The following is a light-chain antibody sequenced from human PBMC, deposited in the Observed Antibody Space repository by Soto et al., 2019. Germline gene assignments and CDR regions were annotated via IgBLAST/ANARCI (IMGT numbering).Light chain of an antibody. CDR1: QSVSTSY. Sequence: EIVLTQSPGTLSLSPGERATLYCRASQSVSTSYLAWYQQKPGQAPRLLIYGASSRATGTPDRFSGSGSGADFTLTISRLEPEDFAVYYCQQYGSVPLTFGGGTKVEIK. V-gene: IGKV3-20*01. J-gene: IGKJ4*01. CDR3: QQYGSVPLT. CDR2: GAS.